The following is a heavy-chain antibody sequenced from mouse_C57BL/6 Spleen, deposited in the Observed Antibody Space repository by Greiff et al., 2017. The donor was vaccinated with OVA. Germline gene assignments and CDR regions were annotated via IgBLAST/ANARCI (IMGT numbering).Heavy chain of an antibody. CDR3: AREGWLPHFDV. CDR2: IYPSDSET. J-gene: IGHJ1*03. V-gene: IGHV1-61*01. CDR1: GYTFTSYW. D-gene: IGHD2-3*01. Sequence: QVQLQQPGAELVRPGSSVKLSCKASGYTFTSYWMDWVKQRPGQGLEWIGNIYPSDSETHYNQKFKDKATLTVDKSSSTAYMQLSSLTSEDSAVYYCAREGWLPHFDVWGTGTTVTVSS.